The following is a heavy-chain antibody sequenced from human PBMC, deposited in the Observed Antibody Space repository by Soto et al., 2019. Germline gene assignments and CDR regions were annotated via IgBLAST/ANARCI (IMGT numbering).Heavy chain of an antibody. CDR1: GYTFSNYG. Sequence: QVQLVQSGAEVKKPGASVEVSCQASGYTFSNYGFRWVRQAPGQGLEWMGWISGYNGNTNYAERLQGRVTMTTDTSTSTAYMELKSLRYDDTAVYYCAREGQLGYWGQGTPVTVSS. CDR3: AREGQLGY. V-gene: IGHV1-18*01. J-gene: IGHJ4*02. D-gene: IGHD6-6*01. CDR2: ISGYNGNT.